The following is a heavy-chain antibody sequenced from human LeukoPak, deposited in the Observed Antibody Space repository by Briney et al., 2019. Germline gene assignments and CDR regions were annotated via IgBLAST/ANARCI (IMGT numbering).Heavy chain of an antibody. D-gene: IGHD3-22*01. V-gene: IGHV1-46*01. CDR2: INPSGGST. J-gene: IGHJ4*02. CDR3: ARDGTKYYYDSSASDY. Sequence: ASVKVSCKASGYTFTSYYMHWVRQAPGRGLEWMGIINPSGGSTSYAQKFQGRATMTRDTSTSTVYMELSSLRSEDTAVYYCARDGTKYYYDSSASDYWGQGTLVTVSS. CDR1: GYTFTSYY.